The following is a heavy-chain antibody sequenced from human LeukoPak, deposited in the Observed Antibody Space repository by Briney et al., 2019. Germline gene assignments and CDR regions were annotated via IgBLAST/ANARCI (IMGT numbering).Heavy chain of an antibody. CDR1: GFTFSSYW. Sequence: GGSLRLSCAASGFTFSSYWMSWVRQAPGKGLEWVANIKQDGSEKYYVDSVKGRFTISRDNAKNSPYLQVNSLRAEDAAVYYCAREARRTYYDYVWGSYRGYDAFDIWGQGTMVTVSS. D-gene: IGHD3-16*02. V-gene: IGHV3-7*01. CDR2: IKQDGSEK. J-gene: IGHJ3*02. CDR3: AREARRTYYDYVWGSYRGYDAFDI.